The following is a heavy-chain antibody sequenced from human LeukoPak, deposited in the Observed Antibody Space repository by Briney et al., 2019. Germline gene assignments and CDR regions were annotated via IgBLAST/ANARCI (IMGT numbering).Heavy chain of an antibody. CDR2: ISFDGNKK. CDR3: ARGRYCSGGNCYPYFYGMDV. J-gene: IGHJ6*02. CDR1: GFSFSTYV. D-gene: IGHD2-15*01. Sequence: PGGSLRLSCAASGFSFSTYVMHWVRQAPGKGLEWVAVISFDGNKKTYADSVKGRFTISRDNSRSTLDLQMNSLRAEDTAVYYCARGRYCSGGNCYPYFYGMDVWGQGTTVTVSS. V-gene: IGHV3-30*03.